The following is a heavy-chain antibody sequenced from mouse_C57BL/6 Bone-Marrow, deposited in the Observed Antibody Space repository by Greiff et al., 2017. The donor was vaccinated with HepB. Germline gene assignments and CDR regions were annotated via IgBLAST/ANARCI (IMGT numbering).Heavy chain of an antibody. V-gene: IGHV5-6*01. J-gene: IGHJ2*01. CDR2: INTGGTYT. CDR1: GFTFSTSG. Sequence: EVKLVESGGDLVKPGGSLKLSCAASGFTFSTSGMSWVRLTPDKRLEWVATINTGGTYTYYADSVRGRFTISRDTAKNTLFLLMSSLKSEDSAIYYCARDRFDYYFDYWGQGTTLTVSS. CDR3: ARDRFDYYFDY.